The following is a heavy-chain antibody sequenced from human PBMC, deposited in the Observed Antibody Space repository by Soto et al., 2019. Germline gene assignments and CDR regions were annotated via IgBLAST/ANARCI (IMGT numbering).Heavy chain of an antibody. CDR3: AHRRPYGSIWNFGNFDY. V-gene: IGHV2-5*02. Sequence: VNPTQTLTLTCTFSGFSLSTSGVGVGWIRQHPEKALEWLALIYWDDEKRYKPSLNSRHSITKVASKFQVVLTMTYMDPVDTATYYCAHRRPYGSIWNFGNFDYWGPGTLVSVS. D-gene: IGHD6-13*01. CDR1: GFSLSTSGVG. CDR2: IYWDDEK. J-gene: IGHJ4*02.